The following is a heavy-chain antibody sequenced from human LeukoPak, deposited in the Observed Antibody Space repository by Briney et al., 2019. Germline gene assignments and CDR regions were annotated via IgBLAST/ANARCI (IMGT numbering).Heavy chain of an antibody. V-gene: IGHV3-7*04. D-gene: IGHD2-2*01. CDR1: GFTFSRYW. CDR3: ARGDGCSSTSCYHIDY. CDR2: IKEDGREG. Sequence: GGSLRLSCAASGFTFSRYWMIWFRQAPGKGLEWVANIKEDGREGYYAGSVKGRFAISRDNAQNSLYLRMNSLRAEDTAVYYCARGDGCSSTSCYHIDYWGQGTLVTVSS. J-gene: IGHJ4*02.